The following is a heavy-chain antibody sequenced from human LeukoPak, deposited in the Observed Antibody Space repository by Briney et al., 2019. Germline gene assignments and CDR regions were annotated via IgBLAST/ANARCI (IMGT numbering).Heavy chain of an antibody. CDR3: AKDSRIQLWLFPHSTNLIDY. V-gene: IGHV3-15*01. D-gene: IGHD5-18*01. Sequence: GGSLRLSCAASGFTFSNAWMSWVRQAPGKGLEWVGRIKSKTDGGTTDYAAPVKGRFTISRDDSKNTLYLQMNSLRAEDTAVYYCAKDSRIQLWLFPHSTNLIDYWGQGTLVTVSS. J-gene: IGHJ4*02. CDR2: IKSKTDGGTT. CDR1: GFTFSNAW.